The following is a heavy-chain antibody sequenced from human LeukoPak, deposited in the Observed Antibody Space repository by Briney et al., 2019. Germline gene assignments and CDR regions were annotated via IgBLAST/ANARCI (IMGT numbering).Heavy chain of an antibody. D-gene: IGHD4-11*01. Sequence: GGSLRLSCAASGFTFSSYSMNWVRQAPGKGLEWVSVISGSGANTYYADSVKGRFTISRDNSKNTLYLQVNSLRAEDTAVYYCAKAKSYYSNYDYWGQGTLVTVSS. V-gene: IGHV3-23*01. J-gene: IGHJ4*02. CDR2: ISGSGANT. CDR1: GFTFSSYS. CDR3: AKAKSYYSNYDY.